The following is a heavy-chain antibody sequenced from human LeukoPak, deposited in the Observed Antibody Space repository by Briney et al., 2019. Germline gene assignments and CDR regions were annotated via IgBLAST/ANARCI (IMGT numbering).Heavy chain of an antibody. Sequence: GGSLRLSCAASGFTFSSYGMHWVRQAPGKGLEWVAFIRYDGSNKYYADSVKGRFTISRDNSKNTLYLQMNSLRAEDTAVYYCAKDRDTAIVSDYWGQGTLVTVSS. CDR3: AKDRDTAIVSDY. D-gene: IGHD5-18*01. CDR2: IRYDGSNK. CDR1: GFTFSSYG. V-gene: IGHV3-30*02. J-gene: IGHJ4*02.